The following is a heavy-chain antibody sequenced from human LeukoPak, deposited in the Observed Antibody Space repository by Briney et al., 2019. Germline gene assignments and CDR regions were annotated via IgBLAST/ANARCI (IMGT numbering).Heavy chain of an antibody. CDR1: GFSFRSYA. D-gene: IGHD2-15*01. V-gene: IGHV3-23*01. CDR3: TRKTPGRTPFDY. J-gene: IGHJ4*02. CDR2: VGTSADT. Sequence: GGSLRLSCAASGFSFRSYAMSWVRQAPGQGLQWVSAVGTSADTYYADSVRGRFTISRDNSKNTLYLQMDSLRAEDTAIYYCTRKTPGRTPFDYWGQGILVTVSS.